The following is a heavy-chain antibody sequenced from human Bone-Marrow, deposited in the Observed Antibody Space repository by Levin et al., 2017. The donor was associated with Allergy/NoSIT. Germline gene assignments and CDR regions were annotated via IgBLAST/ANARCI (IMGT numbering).Heavy chain of an antibody. J-gene: IGHJ5*02. V-gene: IGHV4-30-4*01. CDR1: VDSISSGDYY. CDR2: IEYSGDT. CDR3: ARIGNFFGP. Sequence: PSETLSLTCAVSVDSISSGDYYWSWIRQSPGRGLEWLGHIEYSGDTYYNPSLEHRLTISVDTSKNHFSLSLTSVTVADTAMYFCARIGNFFGPWGQGILVPVSS.